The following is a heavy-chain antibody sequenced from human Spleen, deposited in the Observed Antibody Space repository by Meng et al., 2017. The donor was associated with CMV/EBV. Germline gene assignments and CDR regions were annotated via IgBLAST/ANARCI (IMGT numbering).Heavy chain of an antibody. CDR3: ARPSLSFSGSPLGY. CDR1: GGSVSSVNSY. Sequence: SGGSVSSVNSYWGWIRQPPGKGLEWIGYINYSGSTDCNPSLKSRVTISVDKSKNQFSLNLRSVTAADTAIYYCARPSLSFSGSPLGYWGHGTLVTVSS. V-gene: IGHV4-61*01. CDR2: INYSGST. D-gene: IGHD3-16*02. J-gene: IGHJ4*01.